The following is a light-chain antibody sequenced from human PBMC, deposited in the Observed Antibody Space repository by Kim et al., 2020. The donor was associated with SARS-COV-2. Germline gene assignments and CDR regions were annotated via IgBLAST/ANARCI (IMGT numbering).Light chain of an antibody. CDR1: KSNFGNNF. CDR2: RIH. Sequence: GQRVTSAFAGSKSNFGNNFVTWYQQLPGAAPKPVIYRIHERPSGVPVRFSGSKSGTSASLVISGVRSGDGGDYYCASWDDSLSGQVFGGGTKVTVL. J-gene: IGLJ3*02. CDR3: ASWDDSLSGQV. V-gene: IGLV1-47*01.